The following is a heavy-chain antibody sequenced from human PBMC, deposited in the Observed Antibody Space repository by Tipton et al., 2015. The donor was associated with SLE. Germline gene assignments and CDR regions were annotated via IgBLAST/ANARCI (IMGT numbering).Heavy chain of an antibody. Sequence: TLSLTCKVSGGSISSYYWRWIRQTSGKRLEWIGYTHTSGSTEYNPSLKSRGTISVDTSKNQFSLKLTSVTAAGTGVYYCASGGFYGSGSYYGGWFDPWGQGTLVTVSS. D-gene: IGHD3-10*01. CDR1: GGSISSYY. CDR3: ASGGFYGSGSYYGGWFDP. V-gene: IGHV4-4*08. J-gene: IGHJ5*02. CDR2: THTSGST.